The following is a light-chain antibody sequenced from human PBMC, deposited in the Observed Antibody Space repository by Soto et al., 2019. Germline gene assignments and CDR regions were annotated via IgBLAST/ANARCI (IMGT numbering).Light chain of an antibody. J-gene: IGKJ1*01. CDR1: QSVTNY. Sequence: EIFLTQSPDTLSLYPGERATLTCRASQSVTNYIAWYQQRPGQAPRLLIYDASNRATGVPARFSGSRSGTDFTLTISELEPADFGLYDCQQRLNWPPGVGQGTKVDIK. V-gene: IGKV3-11*01. CDR2: DAS. CDR3: QQRLNWPPG.